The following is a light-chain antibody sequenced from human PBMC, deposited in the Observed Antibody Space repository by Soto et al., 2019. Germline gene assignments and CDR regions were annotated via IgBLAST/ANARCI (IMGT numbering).Light chain of an antibody. V-gene: IGLV1-44*01. CDR2: SDN. J-gene: IGLJ2*01. CDR1: SSNIGTNT. CDR3: AAWDVSLVV. Sequence: QSVLTQPPSASGTPGQRVTISCSGSSSNIGTNTVIWYQQLPGAAPKLLIYSDNQRPSGVPDRFPGSKSGTSASLAISGPQSEDEADYYCAAWDVSLVVFGGGTKLTVL.